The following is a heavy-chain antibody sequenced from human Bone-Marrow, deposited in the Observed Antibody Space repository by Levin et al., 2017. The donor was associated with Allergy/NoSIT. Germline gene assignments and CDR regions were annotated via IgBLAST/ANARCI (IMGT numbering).Heavy chain of an antibody. D-gene: IGHD6-19*01. J-gene: IGHJ4*02. Sequence: GGSLRLSCAASGFTFDDYAMHWVRQAPGKGLEWVSGISWNSGSIGYADSVKGRFTISRDNAKNSLYLQMNSLRAEDTALYYCAKDIGTSGWYPFDYWGQGTLVTVSS. CDR2: ISWNSGSI. CDR3: AKDIGTSGWYPFDY. CDR1: GFTFDDYA. V-gene: IGHV3-9*01.